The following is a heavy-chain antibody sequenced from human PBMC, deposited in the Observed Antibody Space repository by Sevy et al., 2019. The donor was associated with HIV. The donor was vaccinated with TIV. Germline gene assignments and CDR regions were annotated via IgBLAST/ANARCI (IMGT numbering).Heavy chain of an antibody. CDR2: LSFGCGEI. Sequence: GGSLRLSCAGSGFTFSAYAMSWVRQAPGKGLEWVSTLSFGCGEINYADSVKGRFTISRDNSKSSVYLQMNNLRPEDTAVYYCAREGCTKPHDYWGQGTLVTVSS. CDR3: AREGCTKPHDY. V-gene: IGHV3-23*01. J-gene: IGHJ4*02. CDR1: GFTFSAYA. D-gene: IGHD2-8*01.